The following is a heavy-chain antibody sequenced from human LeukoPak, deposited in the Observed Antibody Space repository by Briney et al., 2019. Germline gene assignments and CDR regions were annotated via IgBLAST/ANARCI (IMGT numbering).Heavy chain of an antibody. V-gene: IGHV1-18*01. Sequence: ASVKVSCKASGYTFTNYGVHWVRQAPGHGLEWMAWINTSKGNTEYAQKFQGRVTLTTDTSTSTAYMELRSLRSDDTAVYYCAREYGTENDYWGQGTLVTVSS. CDR3: AREYGTENDY. CDR2: INTSKGNT. D-gene: IGHD1-26*01. CDR1: GYTFTNYG. J-gene: IGHJ4*02.